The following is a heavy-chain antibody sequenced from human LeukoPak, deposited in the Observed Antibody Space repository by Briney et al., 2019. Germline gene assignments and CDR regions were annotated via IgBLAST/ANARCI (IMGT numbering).Heavy chain of an antibody. CDR2: IYYSGST. D-gene: IGHD6-25*01. Sequence: SETLSLTCTVSGGSISSYYWSWIRQPPGKGLEWIGYIYYSGSTNYNPSLKSRVTISVDTSKNQFSLKLSSVTAADTAVYYCASLAPYSSEADYWGQGTLVTVSS. CDR1: GGSISSYY. CDR3: ASLAPYSSEADY. J-gene: IGHJ4*02. V-gene: IGHV4-59*01.